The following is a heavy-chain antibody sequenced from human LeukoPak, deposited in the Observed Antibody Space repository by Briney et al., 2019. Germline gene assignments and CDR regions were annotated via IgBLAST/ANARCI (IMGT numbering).Heavy chain of an antibody. J-gene: IGHJ6*03. Sequence: GASVKVSCRASGYIFTGYYMHWVRQAPGQGLEWMGRIIPIFGTANYAQKFQGRVTITTDESTSTAYMELSSLRSEDTAVYYCARDGDVTVTSHPYYYYYMDVWGKGTTVTVSS. V-gene: IGHV1-69*05. CDR2: IIPIFGTA. CDR3: ARDGDVTVTSHPYYYYYMDV. D-gene: IGHD4-17*01. CDR1: GYIFTGYY.